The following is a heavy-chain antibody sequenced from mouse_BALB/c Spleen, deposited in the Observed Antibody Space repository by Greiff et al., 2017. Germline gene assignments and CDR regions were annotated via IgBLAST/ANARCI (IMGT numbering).Heavy chain of an antibody. J-gene: IGHJ3*01. D-gene: IGHD1-2*01. CDR3: AIHYYGYPAWFAY. CDR2: IWAGGST. CDR1: GFSLTSYG. Sequence: VQLQQSGPGLVAPSQSLSITCTVSGFSLTSYGVHWVRQPPGKGLEWLGVIWAGGSTNYNSALMSRLSISKDNSKSQVFLKMNSLQTDDTAMYYCAIHYYGYPAWFAYWGQGTLVTVSA. V-gene: IGHV2-9*02.